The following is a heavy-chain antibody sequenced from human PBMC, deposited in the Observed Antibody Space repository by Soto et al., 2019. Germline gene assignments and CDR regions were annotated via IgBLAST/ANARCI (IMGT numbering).Heavy chain of an antibody. J-gene: IGHJ4*02. CDR2: ISGSGGGT. CDR1: GFSFSTYA. CDR3: AKARSIAAYQTPDFDY. Sequence: EVQLLESGGGLVQPGGALRLSCATSGFSFSTYAMTLVRQAPWKGLEWVSGISGSGGGTYYTASVKGRCTISRDNSQSKLYLQMNSLRVEDAAVYFCAKARSIAAYQTPDFDYLGQGTLVTVSS. D-gene: IGHD6-6*01. V-gene: IGHV3-23*01.